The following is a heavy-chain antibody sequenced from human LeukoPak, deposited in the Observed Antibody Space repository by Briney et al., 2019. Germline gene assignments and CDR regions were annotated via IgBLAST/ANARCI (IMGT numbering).Heavy chain of an antibody. J-gene: IGHJ4*02. CDR2: INYRGST. Sequence: SETLSLTCTVSVSGASISSSAYYSGWIRRPPGKGLEWIATINYRGSTYYTPSLKSRVTISIDRSKNQFSLKLSSVTAADTAVYYCAGHSGTTADYWGQGTLVTVSS. V-gene: IGHV4-39*01. CDR3: AGHSGTTADY. CDR1: GASISSSAYY. D-gene: IGHD3-10*01.